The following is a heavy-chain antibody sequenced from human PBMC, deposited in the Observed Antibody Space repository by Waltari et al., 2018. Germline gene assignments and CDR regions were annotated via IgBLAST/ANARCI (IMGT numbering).Heavy chain of an antibody. J-gene: IGHJ6*02. CDR2: IYYSGST. D-gene: IGHD3-3*01. Sequence: QLQLQESGPGLVKPSETLSLTCTVSGGSISSSSYYWGWIRQPPGKGLGWIGSIYYSGSTYYNPSLKSRGTISVDTSKNQFSLKLSSVTAADTAVYYCARIFGYDFWSGLYSYYYGMDVWGQGTTVTVSS. CDR1: GGSISSSSYY. CDR3: ARIFGYDFWSGLYSYYYGMDV. V-gene: IGHV4-39*01.